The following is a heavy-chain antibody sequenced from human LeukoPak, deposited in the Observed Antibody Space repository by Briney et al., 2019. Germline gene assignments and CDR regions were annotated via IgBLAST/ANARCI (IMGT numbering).Heavy chain of an antibody. CDR1: GGTFSSYA. CDR2: IIPILGIA. D-gene: IGHD3-22*01. V-gene: IGHV1-69*04. Sequence: GSSVKVSCKASGGTFSSYAISWVRQAPGQGLEWMGRIIPILGIANYAQKFQGRVTITADKSTSTACMELSSLRSEDTAVYYCASYYYDSSGYYCVMGFDYWGQGTLVTVSS. CDR3: ASYYYDSSGYYCVMGFDY. J-gene: IGHJ4*02.